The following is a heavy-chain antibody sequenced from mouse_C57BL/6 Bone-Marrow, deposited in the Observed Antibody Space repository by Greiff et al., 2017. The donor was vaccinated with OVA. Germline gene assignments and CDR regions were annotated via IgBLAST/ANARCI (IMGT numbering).Heavy chain of an antibody. CDR1: GFTFSSYA. J-gene: IGHJ2*01. CDR2: ISDGGSYT. V-gene: IGHV5-4*01. Sequence: VQLKQSGGGLVKPGGSLKLSCAASGFTFSSYAMSWVRQTPEKRLEWVATISDGGSYTYYPDNVKGRFTISRDNAKNNLYLQMSHLKSEDTAMYYCARERDWGLFDYWGQGTTLTVSS. D-gene: IGHD4-1*01. CDR3: ARERDWGLFDY.